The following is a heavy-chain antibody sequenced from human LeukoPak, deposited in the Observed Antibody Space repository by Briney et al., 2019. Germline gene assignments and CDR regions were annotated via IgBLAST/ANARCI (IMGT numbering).Heavy chain of an antibody. D-gene: IGHD5-18*01. Sequence: ASVKVSCKASGYTFTSYYMHWVRQAPGQGLEWMGIINPSGGSTSYAQKFQGRVTMTRDTSISTAYMELRRLRSDDTAVYYCAREGRVDSAVVLFDYWGQGTLVTVSS. CDR1: GYTFTSYY. CDR3: AREGRVDSAVVLFDY. V-gene: IGHV1-46*01. J-gene: IGHJ4*02. CDR2: INPSGGST.